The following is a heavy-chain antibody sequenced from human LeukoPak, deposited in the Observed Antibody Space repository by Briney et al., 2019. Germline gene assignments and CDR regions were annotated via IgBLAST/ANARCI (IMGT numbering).Heavy chain of an antibody. Sequence: PGRSLRLSCAASGFTFSSYAMHWVRQAPGKGLEWVAVISYGGSNKYYADSVKGRFTISRDNSKNTLYLQMNSLRAEDTAVYYCARGAAHDYWGQGTLVTVSS. J-gene: IGHJ4*02. CDR3: ARGAAHDY. CDR1: GFTFSSYA. CDR2: ISYGGSNK. D-gene: IGHD6-25*01. V-gene: IGHV3-30*04.